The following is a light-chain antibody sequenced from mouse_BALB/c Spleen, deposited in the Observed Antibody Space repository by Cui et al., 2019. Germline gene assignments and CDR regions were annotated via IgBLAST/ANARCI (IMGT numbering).Light chain of an antibody. CDR1: SSVSY. J-gene: IGKJ2*01. CDR2: DTS. Sequence: QIVLTQSPAIMSASPGEKVTMTCSASSSVSYMYWYQQKPGSSPRLLIYDTSNLASGVPVRFSGSGSGTSYSLTISRMEAEDAATYYCQQWSGYPYTFGGGTKLEIK. CDR3: QQWSGYPYT. V-gene: IGKV4-55*01.